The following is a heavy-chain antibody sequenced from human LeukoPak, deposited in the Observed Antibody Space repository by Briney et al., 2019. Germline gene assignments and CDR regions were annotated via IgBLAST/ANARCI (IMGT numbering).Heavy chain of an antibody. Sequence: SETLSLTCTVSGGSVSSGNYYWSWIRQPPGKGLEWIGYIYYSGSTKYNPSLKSRVTISVDTSKNQFSLKLSSVTAADTAVYYCARDYYDSSGYFSGAFDIWGQGTMVTVSS. D-gene: IGHD3-22*01. CDR2: IYYSGST. CDR1: GGSVSSGNYY. J-gene: IGHJ3*02. V-gene: IGHV4-61*01. CDR3: ARDYYDSSGYFSGAFDI.